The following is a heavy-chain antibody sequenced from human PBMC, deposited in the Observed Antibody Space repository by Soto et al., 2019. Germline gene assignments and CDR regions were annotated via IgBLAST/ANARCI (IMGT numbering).Heavy chain of an antibody. D-gene: IGHD3-10*01. CDR1: GFSLGTSGVG. CDR3: AHKGSGLYPLDY. V-gene: IGHV2-5*02. J-gene: IGHJ4*02. CDR2: IYWDDYK. Sequence: QITLKESGPTLVKPTQTLTLTCTFSGFSLGTSGVGVGWIRQPPGKALEWVAVIYWDDYKHFSPSLESRLTITKDTSKSLVVLTMTDMDPVDTATYYCAHKGSGLYPLDYWGQGTLVTVSS.